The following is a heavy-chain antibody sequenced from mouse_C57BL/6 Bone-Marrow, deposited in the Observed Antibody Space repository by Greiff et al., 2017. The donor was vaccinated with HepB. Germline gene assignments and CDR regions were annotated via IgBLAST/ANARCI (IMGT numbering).Heavy chain of an antibody. CDR2: ISSGGDYN. CDR3: TRGLQRSLAWFAY. J-gene: IGHJ3*01. CDR1: GFTFSSYA. V-gene: IGHV5-9-1*02. D-gene: IGHD1-1*01. Sequence: EVKLMESGEGLVKPGGSLKLSCAASGFTFSSYAMSWVRQTPEKGLEWVAYISSGGDYNYYADTVKGRSTISRDNARNTLYLQMSRLKSEDTAVYYGTRGLQRSLAWFAYWGQGTLVTVSA.